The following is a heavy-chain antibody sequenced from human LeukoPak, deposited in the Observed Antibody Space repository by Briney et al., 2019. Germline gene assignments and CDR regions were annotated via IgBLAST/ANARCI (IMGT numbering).Heavy chain of an antibody. CDR1: GFSFSTYA. V-gene: IGHV3-23*01. CDR2: ISSSGDST. Sequence: GGSLRLSCAASGFSFSTYAMSWVRQAPGKGPEWVSSISSSGDSTYYADAVKGRFTISRDNSKNTLYLQMNSLRAEDTAVYYCAKRRYESYGDFDSWGQGTLVTVSS. J-gene: IGHJ4*02. CDR3: AKRRYESYGDFDS. D-gene: IGHD4-17*01.